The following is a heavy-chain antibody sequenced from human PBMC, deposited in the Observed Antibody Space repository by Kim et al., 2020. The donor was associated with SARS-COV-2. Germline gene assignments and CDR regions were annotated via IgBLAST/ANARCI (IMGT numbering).Heavy chain of an antibody. D-gene: IGHD3-9*01. CDR1: GFTFSSYS. CDR2: ISSSSSYI. CDR3: ARDQGITIFWIHPGTGGFEI. Sequence: GGSLRLSCAASGFTFSSYSMNWVRQAPGKGLEWVSSISSSSSYIYYADSVKGRFTISRDNAKNSLYLQMNSLRAEDTAVYYCARDQGITIFWIHPGTGGFEIWGQGTMVTVSS. V-gene: IGHV3-21*01. J-gene: IGHJ3*02.